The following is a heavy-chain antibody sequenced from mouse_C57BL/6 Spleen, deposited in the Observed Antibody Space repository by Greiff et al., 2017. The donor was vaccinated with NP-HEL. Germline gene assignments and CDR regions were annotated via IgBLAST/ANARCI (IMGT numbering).Heavy chain of an antibody. CDR1: GYTFTDYY. V-gene: IGHV1-77*01. D-gene: IGHD2-4*01. CDR3: ARFLLYDYNDGGYAMDY. Sequence: VQLQQSGAELVKPGASVKISCKASGYTFTDYYINWVKQRPGQGLEWIGKIGPGSGSTYYNEQFKGKATLTADKSSSTAYMQLSSLTSEDSAVYFCARFLLYDYNDGGYAMDYWGQGTSVTVSS. J-gene: IGHJ4*01. CDR2: IGPGSGST.